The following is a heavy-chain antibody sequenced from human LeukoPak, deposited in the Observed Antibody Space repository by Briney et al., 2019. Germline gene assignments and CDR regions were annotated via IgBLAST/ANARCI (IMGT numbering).Heavy chain of an antibody. Sequence: GGSLRLSCAASGFTFSSYAMSWVRQAPGKGLEWVSAISGSGGSTYYADSVKGRFTISRDNSKNTLYLQMNSLRAEDTAVYYCAKASGYYYDSSGYYIDYWGQGTLVTVPS. V-gene: IGHV3-23*01. D-gene: IGHD3-22*01. CDR1: GFTFSSYA. CDR3: AKASGYYYDSSGYYIDY. J-gene: IGHJ4*02. CDR2: ISGSGGST.